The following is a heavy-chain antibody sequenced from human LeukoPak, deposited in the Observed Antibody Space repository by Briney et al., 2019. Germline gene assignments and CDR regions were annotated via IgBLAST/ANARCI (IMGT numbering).Heavy chain of an antibody. CDR1: GFAFRTSV. V-gene: IGHV3-23*01. CDR3: ATARYASAWYLFDH. CDR2: LGSTGST. J-gene: IGHJ4*02. D-gene: IGHD6-13*01. Sequence: PGGSLRLSCAASGFAFRTSVMSWVRQAPGKGLEWVSSLGSTGSTYYIDSVKGRFSISRDYSQNTLYLEMNSLRAEDTATYFCATARYASAWYLFDHWGRGTLVAVSS.